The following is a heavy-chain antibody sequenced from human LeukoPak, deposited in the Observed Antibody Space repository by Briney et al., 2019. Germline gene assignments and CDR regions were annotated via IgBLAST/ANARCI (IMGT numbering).Heavy chain of an antibody. CDR1: GDSVSSNSTT. CDR3: ARQTGSGLFILP. Sequence: SQTLSLTCAISGDSVSSNSTTWNWIRQSPSRGLEWLGRTYYRSKWYSDYAVSVQSRITINPDTSKNQFSLQLNSVTAADTAVYYCARQTGSGLFILPGGQGTLVTVSS. V-gene: IGHV6-1*01. D-gene: IGHD3/OR15-3a*01. J-gene: IGHJ4*02. CDR2: TYYRSKWYS.